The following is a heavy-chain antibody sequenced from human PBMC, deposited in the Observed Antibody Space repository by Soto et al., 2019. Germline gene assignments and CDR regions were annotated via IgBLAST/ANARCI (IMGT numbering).Heavy chain of an antibody. CDR2: IYYSGST. CDR3: ASHLWFGTFDY. J-gene: IGHJ4*02. Sequence: QVQLQESGPGLVKPSETLSLTCTVSGGSISSYYWSWIRQPPGKGLEWIGYIYYSGSTNYNPSLKSRVTISVDTSKNQFSLKLSSVTAADTAVYYCASHLWFGTFDYWGQGTLVTVSS. CDR1: GGSISSYY. D-gene: IGHD3-10*01. V-gene: IGHV4-59*08.